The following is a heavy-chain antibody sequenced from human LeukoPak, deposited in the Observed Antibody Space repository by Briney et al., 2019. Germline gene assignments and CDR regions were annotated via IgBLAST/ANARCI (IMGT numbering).Heavy chain of an antibody. J-gene: IGHJ4*02. CDR3: ARGDTAMVFFDY. CDR2: INHSGST. Sequence: SETLSLTCAVYGGSFSGYYWSWIRQPPGKGPEWIGEINHSGSTNYNPSLKSRVTISVDTSKNQFSLKLSSVTAADTAVYYCARGDTAMVFFDYWGQGTLVTVSS. V-gene: IGHV4-34*01. CDR1: GGSFSGYY. D-gene: IGHD5-18*01.